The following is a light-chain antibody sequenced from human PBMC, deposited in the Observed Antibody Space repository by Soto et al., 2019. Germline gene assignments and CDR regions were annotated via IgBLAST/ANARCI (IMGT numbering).Light chain of an antibody. J-gene: IGKJ1*01. CDR2: GAS. CDR3: HQYTSPPWT. CDR1: QTVPGNY. V-gene: IGKV3-20*01. Sequence: EIVLTQSPGTLSLYPGKRATLSCRASQTVPGNYLAWLQHKPGQAPRLLTYGASNTATGNPDRFSGSGSGTDFTLTIARQESEDFVVYYCHQYTSPPWTLGQGTKVESK.